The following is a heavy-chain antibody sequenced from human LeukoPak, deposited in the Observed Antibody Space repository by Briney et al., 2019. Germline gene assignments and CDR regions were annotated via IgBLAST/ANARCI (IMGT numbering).Heavy chain of an antibody. CDR1: GGSFSGYY. V-gene: IGHV4-34*01. Sequence: PSETLSLTCAVYGGSFSGYYWSWIRQPPGKGLEWIGEINHSGSTNYNPSLKSRVTISVDTSKNQFSLKLSSVTAADTAVYYCARHSTASGYLNYFDYWGQGTPVTFSS. J-gene: IGHJ4*02. CDR2: INHSGST. D-gene: IGHD1-1*01. CDR3: ARHSTASGYLNYFDY.